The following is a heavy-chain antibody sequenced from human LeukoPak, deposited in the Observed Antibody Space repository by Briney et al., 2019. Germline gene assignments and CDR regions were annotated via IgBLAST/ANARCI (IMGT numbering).Heavy chain of an antibody. Sequence: AGRSLRLSCAASGFTFDDYAMHWVRQAPGKGLEWVSGISWNSGSIGCADSVKGRFTISRDNAKNSLYLQMNSLRAEDAAVYYCAKGGSMITFGGVIAGDDFFDYWGQGTLVTVSS. D-gene: IGHD3-16*02. CDR2: ISWNSGSI. J-gene: IGHJ4*02. CDR3: AKGGSMITFGGVIAGDDFFDY. V-gene: IGHV3-9*01. CDR1: GFTFDDYA.